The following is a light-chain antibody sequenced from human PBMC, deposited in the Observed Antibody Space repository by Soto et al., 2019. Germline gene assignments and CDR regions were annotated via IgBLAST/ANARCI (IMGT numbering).Light chain of an antibody. J-gene: IGKJ5*01. CDR2: KVS. Sequence: VLMTQSPLSLPVTLGQPASISCRSNQSLVHSDGIAYFSWFQQRPGRSPRRLIYKVSNRDSGVPARFSGGGSGTDFALKISRVEAEDVGVYYCMQGTHWPITFGQGTRLEIK. V-gene: IGKV2-30*02. CDR3: MQGTHWPIT. CDR1: QSLVHSDGIAY.